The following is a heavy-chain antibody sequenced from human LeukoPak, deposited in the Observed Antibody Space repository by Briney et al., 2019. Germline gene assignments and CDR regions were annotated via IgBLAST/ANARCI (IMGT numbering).Heavy chain of an antibody. CDR2: INPSDGST. J-gene: IGHJ6*02. Sequence: ASVKVSCKASGYTFTSYYMHWVRQAPGQGLEWMGIINPSDGSTSYAQKFQGRVTMTRDTSTSTVYMELSSLRSEDTAVYYCATPGYCSSTSCYTRANYYYYGMDVWGQGTTVTVSS. CDR3: ATPGYCSSTSCYTRANYYYYGMDV. D-gene: IGHD2-2*02. CDR1: GYTFTSYY. V-gene: IGHV1-46*01.